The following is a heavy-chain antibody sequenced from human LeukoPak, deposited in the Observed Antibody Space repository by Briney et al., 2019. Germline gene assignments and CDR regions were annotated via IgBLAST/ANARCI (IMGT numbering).Heavy chain of an antibody. CDR1: GFTFSNYW. V-gene: IGHV3-66*01. CDR2: IYSGRST. Sequence: PGGSLRLSCAASGFTFSNYWMHWVRQAPGKGLVWVSLIYSGRSTYCADSVKGRFIISRDNSKNTLYLQMNSLRAEDTAVYYCARYSGTFSNSYFDCWGQGTLVTVSS. CDR3: ARYSGTFSNSYFDC. J-gene: IGHJ4*02. D-gene: IGHD1-26*01.